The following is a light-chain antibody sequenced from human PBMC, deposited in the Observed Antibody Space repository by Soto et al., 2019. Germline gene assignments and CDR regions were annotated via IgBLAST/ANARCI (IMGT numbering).Light chain of an antibody. J-gene: IGLJ3*02. CDR1: SSDVGSYNY. CDR2: EVS. Sequence: QSALTQPPSASGSPGQSVTISCTGTSSDVGSYNYVSWYQQHPGKAPKLMIYEVSKRPSGVPDRFSGSKSGTSASLAITGLQAEDEADYYCQAYDYSLTAFVFGGGTKLTVL. CDR3: QAYDYSLTAFV. V-gene: IGLV2-8*01.